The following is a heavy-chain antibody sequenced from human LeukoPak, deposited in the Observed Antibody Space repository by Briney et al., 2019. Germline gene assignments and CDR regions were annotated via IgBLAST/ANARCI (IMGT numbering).Heavy chain of an antibody. CDR1: GGSISSSSYY. J-gene: IGHJ4*02. CDR3: ARLPTTTVTSRFDY. V-gene: IGHV4-39*07. Sequence: SETLSLTCTVSGGSISSSSYYWGWIRQPPGKGLEWIGSIYYSGSTNYNPSLKSRVTISVDTSKNHFSLKLSSVTAADTAIYYCARLPTTTVTSRFDYWGQGTLVTVSS. D-gene: IGHD4-17*01. CDR2: IYYSGST.